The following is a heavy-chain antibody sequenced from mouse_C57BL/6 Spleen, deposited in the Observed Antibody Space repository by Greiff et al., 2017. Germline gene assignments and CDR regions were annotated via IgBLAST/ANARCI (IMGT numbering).Heavy chain of an antibody. J-gene: IGHJ1*03. CDR2: INYDGSST. CDR1: GFTFSDYY. V-gene: IGHV5-16*01. D-gene: IGHD1-1*01. CDR3: ARDYGSSYWYFDV. Sequence: EVKVVESEGGLVQPGSSMKLSCTASGFTFSDYYMAWVRQVPEKGLEWVANINYDGSSTYYLDSLKSRFIISRDNAKNILYLQMSSLKSEDTAAYYCARDYGSSYWYFDVWGTGTTVTVSS.